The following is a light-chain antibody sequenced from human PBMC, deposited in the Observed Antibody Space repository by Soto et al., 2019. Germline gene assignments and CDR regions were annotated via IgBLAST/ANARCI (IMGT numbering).Light chain of an antibody. J-gene: IGLJ1*01. Sequence: QSALTQPASVSWSPGQSITISCTGTSSGVGGYNYVSWYQRHPGKAPKLMIYDVSNRPSGVSNRFSGSKSGNTASLTISGLQAEDEADYYCSSYTSSTTPYVFGTGTKLTVL. V-gene: IGLV2-14*03. CDR2: DVS. CDR1: SSGVGGYNY. CDR3: SSYTSSTTPYV.